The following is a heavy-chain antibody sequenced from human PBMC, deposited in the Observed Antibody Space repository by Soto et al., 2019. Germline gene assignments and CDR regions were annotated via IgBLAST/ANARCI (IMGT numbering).Heavy chain of an antibody. D-gene: IGHD1-26*01. J-gene: IGHJ6*04. V-gene: IGHV1-2*04. CDR3: ARDKGSRILGPMAPTNKLDV. CDR2: INPNSGGT. CDR1: GYTFTGYY. Sequence: ASVKVSCKASGYTFTGYYMHWVRQAPGQGLEWMGWINPNSGGTNYAQKFQGWVTMTRDTSISTAYMELSRLRSDDTAVYYCARDKGSRILGPMAPTNKLDVWGKGTTVTVSS.